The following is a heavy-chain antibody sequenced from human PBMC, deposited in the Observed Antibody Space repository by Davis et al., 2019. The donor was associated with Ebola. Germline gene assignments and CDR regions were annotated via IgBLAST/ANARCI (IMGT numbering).Heavy chain of an antibody. J-gene: IGHJ1*01. CDR2: INTNTGTP. CDR1: GYTFTSYG. Sequence: ASVKVSCKASGYTFTSYGITWVRQAPGQGLEWMGWINTNTGTPTFAQDFTGRFDFSLDTSVNTAYLQITSLKAEDTAVYYCARAPSSSDWEEEYFQHWGQGTLVTVSS. V-gene: IGHV7-4-1*02. CDR3: ARAPSSSDWEEEYFQH. D-gene: IGHD6-19*01.